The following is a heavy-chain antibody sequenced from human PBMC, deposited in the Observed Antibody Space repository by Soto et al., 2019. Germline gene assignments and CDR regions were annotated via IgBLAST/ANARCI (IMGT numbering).Heavy chain of an antibody. CDR1: GYTFTSYA. CDR2: INAGNGNT. D-gene: IGHD2-2*01. V-gene: IGHV1-3*01. CDR3: ARAPGAMVANFFDY. Sequence: ASVKVSCKASGYTFTSYAIHWVRQAPGQRLEWMGWINAGNGNTKYSQNFQGRVTITRDTSASTAYMELSSLRSEDTAVYYCARAPGAMVANFFDYWGQGTQVTVSS. J-gene: IGHJ4*02.